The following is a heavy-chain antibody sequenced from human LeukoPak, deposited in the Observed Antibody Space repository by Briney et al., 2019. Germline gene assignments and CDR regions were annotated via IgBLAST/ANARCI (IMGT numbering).Heavy chain of an antibody. V-gene: IGHV3-30*18. CDR2: ISYDGSNK. Sequence: GGSLRLSCAASGFTFSSYGMHWVRQAPGKGLEWVAVISYDGSNKYYADSVKGRFTISRDNSKNTPYLQMNSLRAEDTAVYYCAKDLLRGIAAAGGGFDYWGQGTLVTVSS. J-gene: IGHJ4*02. D-gene: IGHD6-13*01. CDR1: GFTFSSYG. CDR3: AKDLLRGIAAAGGGFDY.